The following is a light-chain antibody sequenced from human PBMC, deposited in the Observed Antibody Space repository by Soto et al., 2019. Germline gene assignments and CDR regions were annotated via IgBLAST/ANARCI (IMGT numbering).Light chain of an antibody. V-gene: IGKV3-15*01. CDR1: QTISTN. CDR2: GAA. J-gene: IGKJ1*01. Sequence: EIVMTQSPATLSVSPGARATLPCRASQTISTNLAWYQHKPGQPPSLLVYGAATRATGVPARFSGSWSGTLFTLTIASLQSEDFAVYYCQQYNTWTLTFGQGTKVDIK. CDR3: QQYNTWTLT.